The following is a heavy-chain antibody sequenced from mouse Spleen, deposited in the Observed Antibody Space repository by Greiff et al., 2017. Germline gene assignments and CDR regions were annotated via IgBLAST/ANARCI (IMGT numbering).Heavy chain of an antibody. D-gene: IGHD1-1*01. V-gene: IGHV14-4*01. CDR2: IDPENGDT. J-gene: IGHJ1*03. CDR1: GFNIKDDY. CDR3: TTGDYGSSYDWYFDV. Sequence: EVQLQQSGAELVRPGASVKLSCTASGFNIKDDYMHWVKQRPEQGLEWIGWIDPENGDTEYASKFQGKATITADTSSNTAYLQLSSLTSEDTAVYYCTTGDYGSSYDWYFDVWGTGTTVTVSS.